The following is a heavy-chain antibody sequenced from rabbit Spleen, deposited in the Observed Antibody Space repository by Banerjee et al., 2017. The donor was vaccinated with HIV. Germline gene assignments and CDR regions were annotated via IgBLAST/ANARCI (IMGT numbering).Heavy chain of an antibody. V-gene: IGHV1S45*01. CDR3: ARDTASSFSSYGMDL. J-gene: IGHJ6*01. Sequence: QEQLEESGGDLVKPGASLTLTCTASGVSFSGDSYMCWVRQAPGKGLEWIVCIDSGSSGFTYFASWAKGRFTISKTSSPTVTLQMTSLTAADTATYFCARDTASSFSSYGMDLWGPGTLVTV. D-gene: IGHD8-1*01. CDR1: GVSFSGDSY. CDR2: IDSGSSGFT.